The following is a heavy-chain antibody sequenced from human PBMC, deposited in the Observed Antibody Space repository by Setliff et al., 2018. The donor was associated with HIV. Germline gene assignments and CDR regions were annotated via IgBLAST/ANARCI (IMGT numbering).Heavy chain of an antibody. Sequence: SETLSLTCTVSGGSISSSDYYWSWIRQPPGKGLEWIGYIYYSGSTYYNPSLKSRVTISVDTSKNQFSLKLSSVTAADTAVYYCARGFYDSSGYEYNWFDPWGQGTLVTVSS. J-gene: IGHJ5*02. D-gene: IGHD3-22*01. CDR2: IYYSGST. CDR3: ARGFYDSSGYEYNWFDP. CDR1: GGSISSSDYY. V-gene: IGHV4-30-4*08.